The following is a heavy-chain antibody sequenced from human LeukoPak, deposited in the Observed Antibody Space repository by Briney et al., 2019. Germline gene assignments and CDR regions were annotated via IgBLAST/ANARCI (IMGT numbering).Heavy chain of an antibody. CDR2: VFYSGST. V-gene: IGHV4-59*01. CDR3: ARVRGDVRPTDGRPFDY. Sequence: SETLSLTCTVSGGSMSNYYWSWIRQPPGKGLEYIGYVFYSGSTDYNPSLKSRVTISIDPSKSLFSLKLSSVTAADTAVYYCARVRGDVRPTDGRPFDYWGQGTLVTVSS. CDR1: GGSMSNYY. J-gene: IGHJ4*02.